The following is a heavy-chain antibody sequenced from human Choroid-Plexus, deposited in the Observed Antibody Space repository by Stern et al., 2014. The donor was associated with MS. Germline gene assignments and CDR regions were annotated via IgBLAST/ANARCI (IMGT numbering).Heavy chain of an antibody. Sequence: VQLVESEGGVVQAGRPLRLSCVASGFTFGSCAMHWVRQAPGKGLEWVAGVSYDGSNKYYADSVKGRFTISRDNSQNTLYMQMSSLRPEDTAVYYCAKDRQYLTYFFDHWGQGSLVTVSS. J-gene: IGHJ5*02. CDR2: VSYDGSNK. V-gene: IGHV3-30*18. CDR3: AKDRQYLTYFFDH. CDR1: GFTFGSCA. D-gene: IGHD2/OR15-2a*01.